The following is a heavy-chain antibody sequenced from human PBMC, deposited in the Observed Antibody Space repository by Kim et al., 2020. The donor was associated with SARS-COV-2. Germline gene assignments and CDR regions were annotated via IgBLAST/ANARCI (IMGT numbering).Heavy chain of an antibody. J-gene: IGHJ6*02. D-gene: IGHD2-2*01. CDR2: ISADGDVT. V-gene: IGHV3-43*02. Sequence: GVSLRLSCEASGFRFDEYAMHWVRQAPGKGLEWVPLISADGDVTYYGDSVKGRFTISRDNSKNSLYLQMNSLRTEDTAFYYCAKDVCSSTSCPYNYYYGMDVWGHGTTVIVSS. CDR3: AKDVCSSTSCPYNYYYGMDV. CDR1: GFRFDEYA.